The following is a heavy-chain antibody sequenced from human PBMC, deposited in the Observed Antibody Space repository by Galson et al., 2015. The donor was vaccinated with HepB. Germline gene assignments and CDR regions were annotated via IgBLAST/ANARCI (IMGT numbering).Heavy chain of an antibody. J-gene: IGHJ3*02. CDR2: IWYEGSDK. CDR3: ARRSSLPSGFDI. D-gene: IGHD3-3*01. CDR1: GFPFSSYP. V-gene: IGHV3-33*01. Sequence: SLRLSCAASGFPFSSYPMHWVRQAPDKGLEWVAVIWYEGSDKDCGESVKGRFTISRDNSKNMLYLQMNNLRVDDTAVYYCARRSSLPSGFDIWGQGTVVTVSS.